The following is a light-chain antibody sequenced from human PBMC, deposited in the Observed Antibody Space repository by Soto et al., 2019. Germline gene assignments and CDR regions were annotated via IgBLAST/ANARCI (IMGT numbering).Light chain of an antibody. Sequence: ELVLTQSPGTLSVSPGERATLSCRASQTISSNNLAWYQQKPGQAPSLLIYGTSSRATGIPDRFSGSGSGTDFTLTISRLEPEDSAMYYCQQFGSWTFGQGTKVEI. CDR2: GTS. J-gene: IGKJ1*01. CDR3: QQFGSWT. CDR1: QTISSNN. V-gene: IGKV3-20*01.